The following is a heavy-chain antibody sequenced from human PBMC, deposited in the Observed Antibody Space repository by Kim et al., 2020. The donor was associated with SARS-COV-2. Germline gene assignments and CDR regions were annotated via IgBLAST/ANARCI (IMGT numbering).Heavy chain of an antibody. J-gene: IGHJ6*02. CDR3: ARDSSYYYYYYGMDV. CDR1: GYTFTGYY. CDR2: INPNSGGT. D-gene: IGHD6-6*01. V-gene: IGHV1-2*06. Sequence: ASVKVSCKASGYTFTGYYMHWVRQAPGQGLEWMGRINPNSGGTNYAQKFQGRVTMTRDTSISTAYMELSRLRSDDTAVYYCARDSSYYYYYYGMDVWGQGTTVTVSS.